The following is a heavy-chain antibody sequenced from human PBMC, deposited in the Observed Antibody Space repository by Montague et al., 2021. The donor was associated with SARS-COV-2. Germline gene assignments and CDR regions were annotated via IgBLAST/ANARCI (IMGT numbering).Heavy chain of an antibody. V-gene: IGHV3-9*01. J-gene: IGHJ4*02. CDR2: ISWNSGSK. D-gene: IGHD3-22*01. CDR1: GFRFDDYA. Sequence: SRRVSCAASGFRFDDYAMHWVRQVPGKGLEWVSGISWNSGSKAYSDSVKGRFTISRDNAKNSLYLQMNSLRAEDTALYHCAKDKGYYFDSSGQNDNWGQGTLVTVSS. CDR3: AKDKGYYFDSSGQNDN.